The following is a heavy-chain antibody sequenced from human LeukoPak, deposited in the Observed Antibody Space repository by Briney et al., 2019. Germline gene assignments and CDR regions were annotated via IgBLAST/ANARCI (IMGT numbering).Heavy chain of an antibody. J-gene: IGHJ4*02. Sequence: PSETLSLTCTVSGGSISSSSYYWGCIRQPPGKGLEWIGSIYYSGSTYYNPSLKSRVTISVDTSKNQFSLNLISVTAADTAVYYCASQTGEGIPFDYWGQGTLVTVSS. CDR1: GGSISSSSYY. D-gene: IGHD1-1*01. CDR2: IYYSGST. V-gene: IGHV4-39*01. CDR3: ASQTGEGIPFDY.